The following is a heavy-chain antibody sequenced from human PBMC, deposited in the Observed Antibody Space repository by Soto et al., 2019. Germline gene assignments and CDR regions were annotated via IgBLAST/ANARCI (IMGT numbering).Heavy chain of an antibody. Sequence: QLQLQESGSGLVRPSQTLSLTCAVSGGSISSGGYSWNWIRQPPGKGLEWIGYIYHSGSTLYNPSLKSRVTISVDKSKTLFSLKLTSVTAADTAVYYCARDPLEGNWFDPWGQGTLVTVSS. V-gene: IGHV4-30-2*01. J-gene: IGHJ5*02. CDR3: ARDPLEGNWFDP. CDR2: IYHSGST. CDR1: GGSISSGGYS.